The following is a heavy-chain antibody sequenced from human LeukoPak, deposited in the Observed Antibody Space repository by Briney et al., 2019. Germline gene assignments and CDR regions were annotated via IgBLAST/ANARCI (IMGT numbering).Heavy chain of an antibody. CDR2: IYYSGST. J-gene: IGHJ3*02. Sequence: PSETLSLTCTVSGGSISSYYWSWIRQPPGKGLELKGYIYYSGSTNYNPSLKSRVTISVDTSKNQFSLKLSSVTAAATAVYYCARKLGYSLYAFDIWGQGTMVTVSS. CDR1: GGSISSYY. D-gene: IGHD5-18*01. V-gene: IGHV4-59*08. CDR3: ARKLGYSLYAFDI.